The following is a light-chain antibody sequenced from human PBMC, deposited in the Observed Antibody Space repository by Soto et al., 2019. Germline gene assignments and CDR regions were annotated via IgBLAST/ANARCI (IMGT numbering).Light chain of an antibody. CDR2: EVS. J-gene: IGLJ1*01. CDR1: SCDVGGYNY. CDR3: SSYTSSSTYV. V-gene: IGLV2-14*01. Sequence: SVLTVPASLSGCPGQSITTYCTGTSCDVGGYNYVSWYQQPPGKAPKLTIYEVSNRPSGVSNRFSGSKSGNTASLTISGLQAEDEADYYCSSYTSSSTYVLGTGTKVTVL.